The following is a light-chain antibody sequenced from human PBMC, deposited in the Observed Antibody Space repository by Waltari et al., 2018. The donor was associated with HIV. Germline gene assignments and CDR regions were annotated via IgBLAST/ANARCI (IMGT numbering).Light chain of an antibody. CDR3: QVWDSSSVVV. CDR1: NMGKKK. CDR2: YDS. Sequence: SYVLTQPPSVSVAPGKTARITCGGNNMGKKKLNWYKQKPGQAPVLVIYYDSDRPSGIPERFSGSNSGNTATLTISRVEAGDEADYHCQVWDSSSVVVFGGGTKLTVL. V-gene: IGLV3-21*01. J-gene: IGLJ2*01.